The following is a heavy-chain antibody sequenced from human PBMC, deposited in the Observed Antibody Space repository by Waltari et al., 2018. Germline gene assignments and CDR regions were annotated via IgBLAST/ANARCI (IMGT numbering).Heavy chain of an antibody. CDR1: GFTFGPSW. D-gene: IGHD3-10*01. Sequence: EVQLVESGGGLVQPGGSVRLTCPRSGFTFGPSWIHWVRPAPGKGLVWVSRLNDDGTSTIYADSVKGRFTISKDNARNTVYLQMNGLGAEDTALYYCARAGYLGAFDIWGQGTMVIVSS. CDR2: LNDDGTST. CDR3: ARAGYLGAFDI. V-gene: IGHV3-74*01. J-gene: IGHJ3*02.